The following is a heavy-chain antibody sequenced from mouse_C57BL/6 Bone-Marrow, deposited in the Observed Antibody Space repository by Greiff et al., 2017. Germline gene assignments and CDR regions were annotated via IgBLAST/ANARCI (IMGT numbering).Heavy chain of an antibody. J-gene: IGHJ3*01. V-gene: IGHV14-2*01. CDR2: IDPEDGDT. D-gene: IGHD2-2*01. CDR3: DRYLLWLRLAWFAY. Sequence: VQLKQSGAELVKPGASVKLSCTASGFNINAYYMPWVKQRPEQGLEWIGNIDPEDGDTQYAPKFQGKATITADTSSNTAYLQLSSLTSEDTAVYYCDRYLLWLRLAWFAYWGQGTLVTVSA. CDR1: GFNINAYY.